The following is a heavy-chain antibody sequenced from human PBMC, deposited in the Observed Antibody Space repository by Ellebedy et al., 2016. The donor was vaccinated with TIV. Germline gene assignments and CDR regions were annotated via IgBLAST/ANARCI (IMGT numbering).Heavy chain of an antibody. CDR3: ASPHKDGYNFEF. Sequence: AASVKVSCKASGDTFSSYAIRWVRQAPGPGLEWMGGIIPLFGRANYAQKFQGRVTITADESTSTAYMELSSLRSEDTAVYFCASPHKDGYNFEFWGQGTLGTVSS. J-gene: IGHJ4*02. CDR1: GDTFSSYA. D-gene: IGHD5-24*01. CDR2: IIPLFGRA. V-gene: IGHV1-69*13.